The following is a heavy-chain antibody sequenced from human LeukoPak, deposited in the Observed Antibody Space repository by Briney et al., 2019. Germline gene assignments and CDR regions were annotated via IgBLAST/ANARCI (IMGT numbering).Heavy chain of an antibody. CDR3: ARFVNRSYYYYYMDV. J-gene: IGHJ6*03. Sequence: ASVKVSCKASGYTFTMYYIHWVRQATGQGLEWMRWMNPNSGNTGYAQKFQGRVTMTRSTSISTAYMELSSLRSEDTAVYYCARFVNRSYYYYYMDVWGKGTTVTVSS. D-gene: IGHD6-6*01. CDR2: MNPNSGNT. CDR1: GYTFTMYY. V-gene: IGHV1-8*01.